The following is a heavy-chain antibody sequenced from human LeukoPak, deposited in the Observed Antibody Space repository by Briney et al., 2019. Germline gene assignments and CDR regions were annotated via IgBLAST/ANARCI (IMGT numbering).Heavy chain of an antibody. CDR2: ISSSSSYI. Sequence: GGSLRLSCAASGFTFSSYSMNWVRQAPGKGLEWVSSISSSSSYIYYADSVKGRFTISRDNAKNSLYLQMNSLRAEDTAVYYCARIVRYSYDNGGLDYWGQGTLVTVSS. J-gene: IGHJ4*02. CDR3: ARIVRYSYDNGGLDY. V-gene: IGHV3-21*01. D-gene: IGHD5-18*01. CDR1: GFTFSSYS.